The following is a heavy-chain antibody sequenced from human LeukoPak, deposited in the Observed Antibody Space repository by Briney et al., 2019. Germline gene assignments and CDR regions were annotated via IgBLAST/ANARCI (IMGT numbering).Heavy chain of an antibody. Sequence: GGSLRLSCAASGFTFSSYAMHWVRQAPGKGLEWVAVISYDGSNKYYADSVKGRFTISRDNSKNTLYLQMNSLRAEDTAVYYCARDHSGYDSLDYWGQGTLVTVSS. CDR1: GFTFSSYA. V-gene: IGHV3-30-3*01. D-gene: IGHD5-12*01. J-gene: IGHJ4*02. CDR3: ARDHSGYDSLDY. CDR2: ISYDGSNK.